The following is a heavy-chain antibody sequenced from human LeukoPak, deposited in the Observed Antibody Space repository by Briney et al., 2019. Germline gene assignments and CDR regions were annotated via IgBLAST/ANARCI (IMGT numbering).Heavy chain of an antibody. CDR1: GGSLSSGSHY. CDR2: IYYSGST. CDR3: ARDPVGGSGAY. V-gene: IGHV4-61*01. D-gene: IGHD2-15*01. Sequence: SETLSLTCTVSGGSLSSGSHYWSWIRQPPGKGMEWFVYIYYSGSTNYNPSLKSRVTISVDTSKNQCSLKVSSVTAADTAVYYCARDPVGGSGAYWGQGTLVTVSS. J-gene: IGHJ4*02.